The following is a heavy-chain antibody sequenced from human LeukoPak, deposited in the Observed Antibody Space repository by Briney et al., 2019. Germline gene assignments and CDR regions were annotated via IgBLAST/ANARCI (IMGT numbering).Heavy chain of an antibody. V-gene: IGHV4-34*01. D-gene: IGHD2-21*02. CDR2: INHSGST. CDR1: GGSFSGYY. J-gene: IGHJ4*02. Sequence: SSEALSLTCAVYGGSFSGYYWSWIRQPPGKGLEWIGEINHSGSTNYNPSLKSRVTISVDTSKNQFSLKLSSVTAADTAVYYCARGVTVVVTAIFFFDYWGQGTLVTVSS. CDR3: ARGVTVVVTAIFFFDY.